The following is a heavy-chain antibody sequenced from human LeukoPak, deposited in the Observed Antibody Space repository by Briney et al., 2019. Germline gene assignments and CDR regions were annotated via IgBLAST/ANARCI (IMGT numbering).Heavy chain of an antibody. Sequence: ASVKVSCKASGYTFTTYYMHWVRQAPGQGLEWMGIINSSGGSTSYAQKFQGRVTMTRDTSTSTVYMELSSLRSEDTAVYYCARDGGQDIVATGVTFDPWGQGTLVTVSS. CDR1: GYTFTTYY. V-gene: IGHV1-46*01. J-gene: IGHJ5*02. CDR2: INSSGGST. D-gene: IGHD5-12*01. CDR3: ARDGGQDIVATGVTFDP.